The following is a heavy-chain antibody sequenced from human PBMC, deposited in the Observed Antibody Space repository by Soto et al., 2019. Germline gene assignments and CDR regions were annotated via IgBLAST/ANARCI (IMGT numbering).Heavy chain of an antibody. CDR3: AKAQAETAMVTLAFDS. CDR1: GFTFSSYA. Sequence: PGGSLRLSCAASGFTFSSYAMSWVRQAPGKGLEWVSAISGSGSSTYYADSVKGRFTISRDNSKNTLYLQMNSLRAEDTAVYYCAKAQAETAMVTLAFDSWGQGTMVTVSS. D-gene: IGHD5-18*01. V-gene: IGHV3-23*01. J-gene: IGHJ3*02. CDR2: ISGSGSST.